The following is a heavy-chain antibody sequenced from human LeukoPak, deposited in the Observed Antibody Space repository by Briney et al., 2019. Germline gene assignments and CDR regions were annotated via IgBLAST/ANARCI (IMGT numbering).Heavy chain of an antibody. V-gene: IGHV1-2*02. Sequence: ASVKVSCKASGYTFTGYYMHWVRQAPGQGLEWMGWINPNSGGTNYAQKFQGRVTITRNTSISTAYMELSSLRSEDTAVYYRARGPLSKFVVVVAATPDDAFDIWGQGTMVTVSS. J-gene: IGHJ3*02. CDR2: INPNSGGT. CDR3: ARGPLSKFVVVVAATPDDAFDI. D-gene: IGHD2-15*01. CDR1: GYTFTGYY.